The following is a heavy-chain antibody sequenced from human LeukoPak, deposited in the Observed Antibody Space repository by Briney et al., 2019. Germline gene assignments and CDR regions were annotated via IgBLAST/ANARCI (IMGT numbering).Heavy chain of an antibody. V-gene: IGHV3-23*01. Sequence: GGSLRLSCAAAGFIFSDFVMYWVRQALGKGLEWVSVISASGYTTDYADSVKGRFTISRDNSKNTLYLQMNSLRAEDTAVYYCAKGGRGTYYSDSWGQGTLVTVSS. D-gene: IGHD3-16*01. CDR2: ISASGYTT. J-gene: IGHJ4*02. CDR1: GFIFSDFV. CDR3: AKGGRGTYYSDS.